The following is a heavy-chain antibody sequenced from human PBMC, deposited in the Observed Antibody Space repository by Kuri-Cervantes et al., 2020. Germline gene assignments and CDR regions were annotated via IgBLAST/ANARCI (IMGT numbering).Heavy chain of an antibody. CDR1: GGTFSSYA. CDR3: ARGDSSSWYSRGSLHY. J-gene: IGHJ4*02. V-gene: IGHV1-69*13. Sequence: SVKVSCKASGGTFSSYAISWVRQAPGQGLEWMGGIIPIFGTANYAQKFQGRVTITADESTSTAYMELSSLRSEDTAVYYCARGDSSSWYSRGSLHYWGQGTLVTVSS. D-gene: IGHD6-13*01. CDR2: IIPIFGTA.